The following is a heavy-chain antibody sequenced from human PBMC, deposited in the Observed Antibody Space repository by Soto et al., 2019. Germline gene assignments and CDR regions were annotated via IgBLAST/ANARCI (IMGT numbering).Heavy chain of an antibody. Sequence: SETLSLTCAVSGGSISSGGYSWSWIRQPPGKGLEWIGYIYHSGSTYYNPSLKSRVTISVDRSKNQFSLKLSSVTAADTAVYYCARVHYDSSGYPPRGWFDPWGQGTLVT. CDR1: GGSISSGGYS. CDR2: IYHSGST. D-gene: IGHD3-22*01. V-gene: IGHV4-30-2*01. J-gene: IGHJ5*02. CDR3: ARVHYDSSGYPPRGWFDP.